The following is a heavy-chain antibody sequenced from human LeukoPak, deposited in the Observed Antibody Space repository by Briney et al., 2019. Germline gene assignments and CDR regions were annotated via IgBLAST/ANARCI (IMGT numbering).Heavy chain of an antibody. J-gene: IGHJ4*02. CDR2: IYYSGST. D-gene: IGHD3-3*01. V-gene: IGHV4-39*01. CDR1: GGSISSSSYY. Sequence: SETLSLTCTVSGGSISSSSYYWGWIRQPPGKGLEWIGSIYYSGSTYYNPSLKSRVTISVDTSKNQFSLKLSSVTAADTAVYYCARHPRRGYDFWSGYSDYWGRGTLVTVSS. CDR3: ARHPRRGYDFWSGYSDY.